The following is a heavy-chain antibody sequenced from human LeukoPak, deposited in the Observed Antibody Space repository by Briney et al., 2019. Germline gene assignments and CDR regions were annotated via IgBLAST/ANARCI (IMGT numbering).Heavy chain of an antibody. CDR2: INPNSGGT. J-gene: IGHJ4*02. Sequence: ASVKVSCKASGYTFTAYYLYWVRQAPGQGLEWMGRINPNSGGTDYAQKFQGRVTMTRDTSISTAYMELSSLRSDDTAVYYCARERWNDYWGQGTLVTVSS. V-gene: IGHV1-2*06. CDR3: ARERWNDY. D-gene: IGHD1-1*01. CDR1: GYTFTAYY.